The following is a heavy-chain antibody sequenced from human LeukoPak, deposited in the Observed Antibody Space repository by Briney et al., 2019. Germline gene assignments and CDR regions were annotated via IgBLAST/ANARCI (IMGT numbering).Heavy chain of an antibody. V-gene: IGHV3-30*18. J-gene: IGHJ4*02. CDR1: GFTFSSYS. CDR2: ISYDGSNK. Sequence: GGSLRLSCAASGFTFSSYSMNWVRQAPGKGLEWVAVISYDGSNKYYADSVKGRFTISRDNSKNTLYLQMNSLRAEDTAVYYCAKGTKWELRHFDYWGQGTLVTVSS. D-gene: IGHD1-26*01. CDR3: AKGTKWELRHFDY.